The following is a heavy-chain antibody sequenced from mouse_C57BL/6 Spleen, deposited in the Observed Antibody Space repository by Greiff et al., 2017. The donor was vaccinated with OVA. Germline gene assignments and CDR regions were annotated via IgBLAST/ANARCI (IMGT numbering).Heavy chain of an antibody. J-gene: IGHJ2*01. CDR2: INPNNGGT. CDR3: VYSNYLYYFDY. Sequence: EVQLQQSGPELVKPGASVKMSCKASGYTFTDYNMHWVKQSHGKSLEWIGYINPNNGGTSYNQKFKGKATLTVNKSSSTAYMELRSLTSEDSAVYYWVYSNYLYYFDYWGQGTTLTVSS. CDR1: GYTFTDYN. V-gene: IGHV1-22*01. D-gene: IGHD2-5*01.